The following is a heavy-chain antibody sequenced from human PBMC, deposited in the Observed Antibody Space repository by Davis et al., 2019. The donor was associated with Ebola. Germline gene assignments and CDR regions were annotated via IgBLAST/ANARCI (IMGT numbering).Heavy chain of an antibody. CDR3: ARHTESADFDY. V-gene: IGHV5-51*01. D-gene: IGHD6-25*01. CDR2: IYPGDSDT. J-gene: IGHJ4*02. CDR1: GYSFTSYW. Sequence: PGGSLRLSCKGSGYSFTSYWIGWVRQMPGKGLEWMGIIYPGDSDTRYSPSFQGQVTISADKSISTAYLQWSSLKASDTAMYYCARHTESADFDYWGQGTLVTVSS.